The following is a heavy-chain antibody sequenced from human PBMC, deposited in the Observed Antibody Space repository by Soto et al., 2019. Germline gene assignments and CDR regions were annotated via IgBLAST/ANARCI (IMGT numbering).Heavy chain of an antibody. V-gene: IGHV4-61*01. D-gene: IGHD5-18*01. Sequence: QVQLQESGPGLVKPSETLSLTCTVSGGSVSSGSYYWSWIRQPPGKGLEWIGYIYYSGSTNYNPSLKSRVTISGDTSKNQFSLKLSSVTAADTAVYYCARISGYSYGLPPYFDYWGQGTLVTVSS. CDR1: GGSVSSGSYY. CDR2: IYYSGST. J-gene: IGHJ4*02. CDR3: ARISGYSYGLPPYFDY.